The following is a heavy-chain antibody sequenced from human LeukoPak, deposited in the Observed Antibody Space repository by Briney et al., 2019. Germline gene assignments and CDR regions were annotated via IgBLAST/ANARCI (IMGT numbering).Heavy chain of an antibody. J-gene: IGHJ4*02. CDR1: GFTFSSYG. CDR3: AGEGYSSSWYPNLFDY. CDR2: ISYDGSNK. Sequence: PGGSLRLSCAASGFTFSSYGMHWVRQAPGKGLEWVAVISYDGSNKYYADSVKGRFTISRDNSKNTLYLQMNSLRAEDTAVYYCAGEGYSSSWYPNLFDYWGQGTLVTVSS. V-gene: IGHV3-30*03. D-gene: IGHD6-13*01.